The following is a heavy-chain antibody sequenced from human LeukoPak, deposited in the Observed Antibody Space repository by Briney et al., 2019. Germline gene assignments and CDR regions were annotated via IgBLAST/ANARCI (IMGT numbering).Heavy chain of an antibody. CDR2: IIPIFGTA. CDR1: GGTFSSYA. CDR3: ATTPRYYDFWSGYYADYYYYYMDV. V-gene: IGHV1-69*05. J-gene: IGHJ6*03. D-gene: IGHD3-3*01. Sequence: ASVKVSCKASGGTFSSYAISWVRQAPGHGLEWMGGIIPIFGTANYAQKFQGRVTITTDESTSTAYMELSRLRSDDTAVYYCATTPRYYDFWSGYYADYYYYYMDVWGKGTTVTVSS.